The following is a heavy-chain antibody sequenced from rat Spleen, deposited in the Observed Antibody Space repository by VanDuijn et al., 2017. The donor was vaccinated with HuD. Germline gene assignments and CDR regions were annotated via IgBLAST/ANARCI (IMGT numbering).Heavy chain of an antibody. D-gene: IGHD2-2*01. V-gene: IGHV5-7*01. J-gene: IGHJ1*01. CDR2: ISYDDIGT. CDR1: GFTFSDYY. CDR3: TRAGYLRDWYFDF. Sequence: EVQLVESGGGLVQPGRSLKLSCAASGFTFSDYYMAWVRQGPTKGLEWVATISYDDIGTYYRDSVMGRFTISRDNAKSTLYLQMDSLRSEDKATYYCTRAGYLRDWYFDFWGPGTMVTVSS.